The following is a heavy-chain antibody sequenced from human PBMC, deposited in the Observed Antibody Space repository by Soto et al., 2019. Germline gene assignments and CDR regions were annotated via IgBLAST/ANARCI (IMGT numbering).Heavy chain of an antibody. J-gene: IGHJ6*03. CDR3: ASGTVYYYYMDV. CDR2: ISSTSTYI. Sequence: EVQLVESGGGLVKPGGSLRLSCAASGFTFSNYYINWVRQAPGKGLEWVSSISSTSTYIQYADSVKGRFTISRDNAKNSLFLQMSSLRAEDTAVYYCASGTVYYYYMDVWGKGTTVTVSS. V-gene: IGHV3-21*01. CDR1: GFTFSNYY. D-gene: IGHD1-26*01.